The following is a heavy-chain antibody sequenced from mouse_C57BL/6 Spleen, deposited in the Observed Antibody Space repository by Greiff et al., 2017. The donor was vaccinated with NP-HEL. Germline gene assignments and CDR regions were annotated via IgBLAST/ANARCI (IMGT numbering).Heavy chain of an antibody. CDR1: GYTFTDYY. Sequence: VQLQQSGPELVKPGASVKISCKASGYTFTDYYINWVKQRPGQGLEWIGWIFPGSGSTYYNEKFKGEATLTVDKSSSTAYMLLSSLTSEDSAVYFCARPNYYDGYAMDYWGQGTSVTVSS. CDR2: IFPGSGST. J-gene: IGHJ4*01. V-gene: IGHV1-75*01. D-gene: IGHD1-1*01. CDR3: ARPNYYDGYAMDY.